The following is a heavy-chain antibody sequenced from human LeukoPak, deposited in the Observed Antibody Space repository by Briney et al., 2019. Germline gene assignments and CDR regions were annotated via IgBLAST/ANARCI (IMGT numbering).Heavy chain of an antibody. CDR3: ARDRGPNTFDY. D-gene: IGHD3-10*01. J-gene: IGHJ4*02. CDR2: IKQDGSEK. Sequence: GGSLRLSCVASGFTFSNSWMIWVRQAPGKGPEWVASIKQDGSEKYYVDSVKGRFTISKDNAKNSLYLQMNSLRVEDMAIYYCARDRGPNTFDYWGQGTLVIVSS. CDR1: GFTFSNSW. V-gene: IGHV3-7*01.